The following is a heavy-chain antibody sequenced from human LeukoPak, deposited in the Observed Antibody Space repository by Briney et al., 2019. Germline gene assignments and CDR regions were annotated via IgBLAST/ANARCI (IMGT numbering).Heavy chain of an antibody. J-gene: IGHJ6*03. CDR2: VNHEGDS. D-gene: IGHD4-11*01. CDR3: ARGSNYVSNYYFDV. CDR1: GVSLRGYY. Sequence: SETLSLTCAVYGVSLRGYYWSWIRQSPGKGLEWIGEVNHEGDSIYSPSLKSRLTLSVDMSKNQFSLNLRSVTAADTAVYFCARGSNYVSNYYFDVWGKGTTVIVSS. V-gene: IGHV4-34*01.